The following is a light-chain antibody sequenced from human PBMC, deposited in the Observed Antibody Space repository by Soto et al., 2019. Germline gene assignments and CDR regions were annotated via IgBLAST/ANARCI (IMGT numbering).Light chain of an antibody. J-gene: IGLJ1*01. CDR2: EGH. CDR1: SGYVGTYSL. Sequence: QSVLAQPASVSGSPGQSITISCTGASGYVGTYSLVSWYQQHPGKAPKVVIYEGHNRPSGVSHRFSGSKSGNTASLTISGLQAEDEADYYCSSFASTHTYVFGTGTKLTVL. CDR3: SSFASTHTYV. V-gene: IGLV2-14*02.